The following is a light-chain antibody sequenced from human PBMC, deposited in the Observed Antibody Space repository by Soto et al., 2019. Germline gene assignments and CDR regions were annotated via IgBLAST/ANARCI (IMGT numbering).Light chain of an antibody. V-gene: IGKV1-5*03. CDR1: QTISSW. CDR2: QAS. Sequence: DIQITQYPSALSASVGDRVTITCRASQTISSWLAWYQQKPVEAPRILIYQASSLEAEVPSRFSGSGYGKEFTLTISSLQPDDFATYYCQPYNSYSEAVGPGTQVDIK. CDR3: QPYNSYSEA. J-gene: IGKJ1*01.